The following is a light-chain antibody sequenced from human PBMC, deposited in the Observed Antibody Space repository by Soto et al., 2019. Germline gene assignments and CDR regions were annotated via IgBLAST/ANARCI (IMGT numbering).Light chain of an antibody. CDR3: QQSYSTPDT. CDR2: IAS. Sequence: DLQMTQSPPSLSASVGDRVTITCRASQSISSNLNWYQQRPGKAPNLLIYIASSLQTGIPSRFSGSGSGTDFTLTISSLQPEDFATYYCQQSYSTPDTFGQGTKVEIK. V-gene: IGKV1-39*01. CDR1: QSISSN. J-gene: IGKJ2*01.